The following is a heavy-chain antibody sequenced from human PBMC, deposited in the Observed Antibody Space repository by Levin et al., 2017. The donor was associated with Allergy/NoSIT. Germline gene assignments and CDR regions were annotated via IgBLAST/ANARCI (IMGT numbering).Heavy chain of an antibody. CDR1: GYTFTGQY. CDR3: AREALRSGYYDDY. J-gene: IGHJ4*02. V-gene: IGHV1-2*06. D-gene: IGHD3-22*01. CDR2: MNQDSGGT. Sequence: GESLKISCKASGYTFTGQYIHWVRQAPGQGLEWMGRMNQDSGGTSLPQKFQGRVTMTRDTSISTAYMELNRLTSDDTAVYYCAREALRSGYYDDYWGQGTLVTVSS.